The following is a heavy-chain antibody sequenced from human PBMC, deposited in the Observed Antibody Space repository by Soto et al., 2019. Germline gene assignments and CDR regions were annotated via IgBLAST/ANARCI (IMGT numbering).Heavy chain of an antibody. Sequence: QVQLVQSGAEVKKPGSSVKVSCKASGGTFSSYAISWVRQAPGQGLEWMGGIITIFGTANYAQKFQGRGTIAADESTITAYMELSSLRSEDTAVYYCHIVVVTANNWFDPWGQGTLVTVSS. CDR1: GGTFSSYA. CDR3: HIVVVTANNWFDP. CDR2: IITIFGTA. V-gene: IGHV1-69*01. J-gene: IGHJ5*02. D-gene: IGHD2-21*02.